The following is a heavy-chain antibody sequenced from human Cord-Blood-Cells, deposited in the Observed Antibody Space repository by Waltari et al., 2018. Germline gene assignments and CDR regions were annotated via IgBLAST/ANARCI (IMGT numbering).Heavy chain of an antibody. D-gene: IGHD2-2*01. CDR2: ISAYNGNT. CDR3: ARDGDYCSSTSCEYFQH. V-gene: IGHV1-18*04. CDR1: GYTFTSYG. Sequence: QVQLVQSGAEVKKPGASVKVSCKASGYTFTSYGISWVRQAPGQGLEWMGWISAYNGNTNYAQKLHGRVTMTTDTSTSTAYMELRSLRSDDTAVYYCARDGDYCSSTSCEYFQHWGQGTLVTVSS. J-gene: IGHJ1*01.